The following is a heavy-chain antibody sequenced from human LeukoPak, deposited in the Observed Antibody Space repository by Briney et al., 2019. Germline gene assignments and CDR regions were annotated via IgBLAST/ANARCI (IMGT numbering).Heavy chain of an antibody. CDR1: GFTFSTSW. CDR3: ARDGSYKFDY. Sequence: GGSLRLSCVVSGFTFSTSWMHWVRQTPGKGLVWLSRLTSDGTPSYTDSVKGRFTISRDNAKNTLYLQMNSLRAEDTGAYYCARDGSYKFDYWGQGTLVTVSS. D-gene: IGHD3-10*01. V-gene: IGHV3-74*01. J-gene: IGHJ4*02. CDR2: LTSDGTP.